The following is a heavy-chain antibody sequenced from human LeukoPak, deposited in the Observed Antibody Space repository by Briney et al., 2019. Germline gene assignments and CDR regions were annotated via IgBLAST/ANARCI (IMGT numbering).Heavy chain of an antibody. CDR2: ISNDGSDK. CDR1: GFTFSSYG. Sequence: PGGSLRLSCAASGFTFSSYGMYWVRQAPGKGLEWVVVISNDGSDKYYAESVKGRFTISRDNSKSTLYLQMNSLRAEDTAVYYCAKGYSTGWYGGVDYWGQGTLVTVSS. J-gene: IGHJ4*02. V-gene: IGHV3-30*18. D-gene: IGHD6-19*01. CDR3: AKGYSTGWYGGVDY.